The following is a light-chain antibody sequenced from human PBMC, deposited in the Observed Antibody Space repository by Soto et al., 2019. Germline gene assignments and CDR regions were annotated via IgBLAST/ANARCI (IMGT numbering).Light chain of an antibody. J-gene: IGKJ1*01. Sequence: EIVMTQSPATLSVSPGERATLSCRASQSVSSILAWYQQKPGQAPRLLIYGASTKATGSPARFSGSGSGTEFTLTISSLQSEDLAVYYCQQYNNWPRTVGEGTKVEIK. CDR3: QQYNNWPRT. CDR2: GAS. V-gene: IGKV3-15*01. CDR1: QSVSSI.